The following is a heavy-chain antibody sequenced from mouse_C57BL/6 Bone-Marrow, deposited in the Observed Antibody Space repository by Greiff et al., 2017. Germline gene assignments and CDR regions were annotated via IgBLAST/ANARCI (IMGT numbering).Heavy chain of an antibody. CDR1: GYTFTSYG. D-gene: IGHD1-1*01. V-gene: IGHV1-81*01. Sequence: QVQLQQSGAELARPGASVKLSCKASGYTFTSYGISWVKQRTGQGLEWIGEIYPRSGNTYYNEKFKGKATLTADKSSSTAYMELRSLTSEDSAVXFCASERPTVVATGYFDVWGTGTTVTVSS. CDR3: ASERPTVVATGYFDV. CDR2: IYPRSGNT. J-gene: IGHJ1*03.